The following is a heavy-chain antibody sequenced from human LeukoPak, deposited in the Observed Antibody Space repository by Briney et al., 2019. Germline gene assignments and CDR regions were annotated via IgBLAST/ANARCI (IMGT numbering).Heavy chain of an antibody. CDR1: GYTLTELS. CDR3: ASLHSGVTFDI. V-gene: IGHV1-24*01. Sequence: ASVKVSCKVSGYTLTELSMHWVRQAPGKGLEWMGGFDPEDGETIYAQKFQGRVTMTRDTSISTAYMELSRLRSDDTAVYYCASLHSGVTFDIWGQGTMVTVSS. J-gene: IGHJ3*02. D-gene: IGHD2-15*01. CDR2: FDPEDGET.